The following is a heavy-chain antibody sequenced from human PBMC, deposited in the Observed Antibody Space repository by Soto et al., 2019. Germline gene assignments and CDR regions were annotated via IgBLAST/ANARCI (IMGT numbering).Heavy chain of an antibody. CDR2: ISAYNDHT. D-gene: IGHD1-1*01. Sequence: QVQLVQSGAEVKKPGASVKVSCKAAGYTLTTYGVSWVRQAPGQGLEWVGWISAYNDHTNYAQKFQGRVTMTTDTSTSTAYIELRSLRSDDTAVYYCARGTYFDDWGQGTLVTVSS. CDR3: ARGTYFDD. CDR1: GYTLTTYG. J-gene: IGHJ4*02. V-gene: IGHV1-18*01.